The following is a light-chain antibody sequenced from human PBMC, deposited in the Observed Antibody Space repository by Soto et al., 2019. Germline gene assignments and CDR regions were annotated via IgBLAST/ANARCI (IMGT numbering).Light chain of an antibody. CDR1: QSVSSY. CDR3: QQRSNWST. J-gene: IGKJ5*01. V-gene: IGKV3-11*01. CDR2: EAS. Sequence: EIVLTQSPATLSLSPGERATLSCRASQSVSSYLAWYQQKPGQAPRLLIYEASNRATGIPARFSGGGSGTDFTLTISSLEPEDSAVYYCQQRSNWSTFGQGTRLEIK.